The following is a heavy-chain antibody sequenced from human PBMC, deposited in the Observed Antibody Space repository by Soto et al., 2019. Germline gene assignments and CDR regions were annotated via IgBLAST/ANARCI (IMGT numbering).Heavy chain of an antibody. J-gene: IGHJ4*02. CDR3: AHRDYGDYFGY. D-gene: IGHD4-17*01. CDR2: IYWDDDK. CDR1: GFSLSTSGVG. Sequence: QITLKESGPTLVKPTQTLTLTCTFSGFSLSTSGVGVGWIRQPPGKALEWLALIYWDDDKRYSPSLKSRLTIPKDPSKNQVGLTITHMDPVDTATYYCAHRDYGDYFGYWGQGTLVTVSS. V-gene: IGHV2-5*02.